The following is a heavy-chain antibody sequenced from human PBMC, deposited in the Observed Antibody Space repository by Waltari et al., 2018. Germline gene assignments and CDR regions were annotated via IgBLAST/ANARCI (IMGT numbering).Heavy chain of an antibody. CDR3: AKGVSAAPREY. CDR1: GFTFSSYG. V-gene: IGHV3-30*02. Sequence: QVQLVESGGGVVQPGGSLRLSCAASGFTFSSYGMHWVRQAPGKGLEWVAFIRYDGSNKYYADSVKGRFTISRDNSKNTLYLQMNSLRAEDTAVYYCAKGVSAAPREYWGQGTLVTVSS. CDR2: IRYDGSNK. D-gene: IGHD1-26*01. J-gene: IGHJ4*02.